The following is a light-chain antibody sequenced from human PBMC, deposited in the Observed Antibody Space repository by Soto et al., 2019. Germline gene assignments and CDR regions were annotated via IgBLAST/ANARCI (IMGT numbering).Light chain of an antibody. J-gene: IGLJ1*01. CDR3: CSYAGSYFV. CDR2: EVT. V-gene: IGLV2-23*02. CDR1: SSDVATYNL. Sequence: QSVLTQPASVSGSPGQSITISCTGTSSDVATYNLVSWYQQRPGTAPQLIIYEVTKRPSGVSTRFSGSQSGNTASLTISGLQVEDEADYYCCSYAGSYFVFGTGTKVTVL.